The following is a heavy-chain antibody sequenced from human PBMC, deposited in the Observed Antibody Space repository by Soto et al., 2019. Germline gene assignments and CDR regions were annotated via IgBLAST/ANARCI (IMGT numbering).Heavy chain of an antibody. Sequence: VGSLRLSGAASGFSFSSYWMSWVRQAPGKGLQWVANIKQDGSQKYYVDSVKGRFTIYRDNAKNSLYLQMNSLRAEDTAIYYCARPYCSGGSCYNWFDPWGQGTLVTVSS. J-gene: IGHJ5*02. CDR2: IKQDGSQK. CDR3: ARPYCSGGSCYNWFDP. V-gene: IGHV3-7*03. CDR1: GFSFSSYW. D-gene: IGHD2-15*01.